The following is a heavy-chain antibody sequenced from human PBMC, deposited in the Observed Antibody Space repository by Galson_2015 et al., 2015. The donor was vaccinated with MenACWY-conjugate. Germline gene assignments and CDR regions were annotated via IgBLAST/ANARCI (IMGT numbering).Heavy chain of an antibody. Sequence: QSGAEVKKPGESLTISCTGSGYTFTTYWIGWVRQMPGKGLEWMGFISPGDSYTRYNPAFRGQVTISADKSISTAYLQWNSLQASDTAMYYCTRHPPGGRGMDVWGQGTTVTVSS. V-gene: IGHV5-51*01. J-gene: IGHJ6*02. CDR3: TRHPPGGRGMDV. CDR1: GYTFTTYW. D-gene: IGHD1-26*01. CDR2: ISPGDSYT.